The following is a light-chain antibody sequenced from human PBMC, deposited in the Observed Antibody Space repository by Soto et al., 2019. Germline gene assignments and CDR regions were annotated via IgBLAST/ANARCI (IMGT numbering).Light chain of an antibody. J-gene: IGLJ1*01. V-gene: IGLV2-8*01. CDR3: KSYAGSNTYV. CDR2: EVV. CDR1: KSDIGVYDF. Sequence: QSVLTQPPSASGSPGQPVTISCTGTKSDIGVYDFVSWYQHHPGKAPRLIIYEVVQRPSGVPDRFSGSKSGNTASLTVSGLQAADEADYFCKSYAGSNTYVFGSGTKVT.